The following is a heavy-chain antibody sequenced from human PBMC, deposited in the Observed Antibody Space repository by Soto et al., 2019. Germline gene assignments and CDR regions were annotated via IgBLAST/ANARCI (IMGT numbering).Heavy chain of an antibody. CDR2: IYSGGST. V-gene: IGHV3-53*01. J-gene: IGHJ4*02. CDR1: GLTVSSNY. CDR3: ARSSNTYYYDSSGYYDY. D-gene: IGHD3-22*01. Sequence: GGSLRLSCAASGLTVSSNYMSWVRQAPGKGLEWVSVIYSGGSTYYADSVKGRFTISRDNSKNTLYLQMNSLRAEDTAVYYCARSSNTYYYDSSGYYDYWGQGTLVTVSS.